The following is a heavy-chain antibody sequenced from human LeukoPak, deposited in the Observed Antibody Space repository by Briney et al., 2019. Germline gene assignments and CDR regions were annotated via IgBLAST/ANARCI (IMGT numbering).Heavy chain of an antibody. Sequence: PSQTLSLTFTVSGGSISSGSYYWSWIRQPAGKGLEWIGRIYTSGSTNYNPSLKSRVTISVDTSKNQFSLKLSSVTAADTAVYYCARKRTSDTAIDYWGQGTLVTVSS. CDR1: GGSISSGSYY. CDR3: ARKRTSDTAIDY. CDR2: IYTSGST. D-gene: IGHD5-18*01. J-gene: IGHJ4*02. V-gene: IGHV4-61*02.